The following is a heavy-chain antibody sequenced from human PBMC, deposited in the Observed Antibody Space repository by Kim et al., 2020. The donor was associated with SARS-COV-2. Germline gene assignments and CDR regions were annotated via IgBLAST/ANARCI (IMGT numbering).Heavy chain of an antibody. V-gene: IGHV1-58*01. CDR2: T. J-gene: IGHJ6*02. CDR3: AADAGYSYAMDV. Sequence: TTYAQKFQGRVTGTRDRSTATAYMELSSLRSEDTAVYYCAADAGYSYAMDVWGQGTTVTVSS.